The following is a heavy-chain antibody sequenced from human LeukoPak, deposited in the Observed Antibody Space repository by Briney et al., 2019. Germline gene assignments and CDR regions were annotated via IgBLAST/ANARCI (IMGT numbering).Heavy chain of an antibody. D-gene: IGHD4-17*01. CDR2: INPNSGGT. CDR3: ARIYGDPHPYYYYMDV. CDR1: GYTFTGYY. J-gene: IGHJ6*03. Sequence: GASVKVSCKASGYTFTGYYMHWVRQAPGQGLEWMGRINPNSGGTNYAQKFQGRVTMTRDTSISTAYMELSRLRSDDTAEYYCARIYGDPHPYYYYMDVWGKGTTVTVSS. V-gene: IGHV1-2*06.